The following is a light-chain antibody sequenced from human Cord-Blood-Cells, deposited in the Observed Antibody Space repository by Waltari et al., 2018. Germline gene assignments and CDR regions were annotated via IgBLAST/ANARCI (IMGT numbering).Light chain of an antibody. CDR3: NSRDSSGNHLV. J-gene: IGLJ2*01. V-gene: IGLV3-19*01. CDR2: GKN. CDR1: SIRSNY. Sequence: SSELTQDPAVSVALGQTVRTTCQGDSIRSNYASWYQQKQGQAPVLVIYGKNNRPSGIPDRFAGSSSGNTASLTITGAQAEDEADYYCNSRDSSGNHLVFGGGTKLTVL.